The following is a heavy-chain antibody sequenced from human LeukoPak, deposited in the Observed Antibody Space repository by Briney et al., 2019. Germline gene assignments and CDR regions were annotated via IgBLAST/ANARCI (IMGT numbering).Heavy chain of an antibody. CDR3: ARDKAAIDYYYGMDV. D-gene: IGHD2-2*01. CDR1: GFTFSSYS. Sequence: GGSLRLSCAASGFTFSSYSMNWVRQAPGKGLEWVSYISSSSTIYYADSVKGRFTISRDNAKNSLYLQMNSLRDEDTAVYYCARDKAAIDYYYGMDVWGQGTTVTVSS. J-gene: IGHJ6*02. CDR2: ISSSSTI. V-gene: IGHV3-48*02.